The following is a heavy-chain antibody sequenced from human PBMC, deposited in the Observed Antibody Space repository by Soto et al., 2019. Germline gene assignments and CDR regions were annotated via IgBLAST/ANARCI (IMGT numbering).Heavy chain of an antibody. CDR1: GFNFINYA. CDR2: ISGGGDST. Sequence: GGSLRLSCAASGFNFINYALSWVRQPPGKGLEWVSGISGGGDSTYYADAVKGRFTISRENSGNTLYLQMDSLRADDSAVYYCAKRFCTSTTCISLDFYYYIDVWGKGTTVTVSS. D-gene: IGHD2-2*01. CDR3: AKRFCTSTTCISLDFYYYIDV. J-gene: IGHJ6*03. V-gene: IGHV3-23*01.